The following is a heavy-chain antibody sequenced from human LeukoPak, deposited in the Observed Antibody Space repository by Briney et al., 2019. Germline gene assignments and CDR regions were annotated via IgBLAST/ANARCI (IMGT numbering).Heavy chain of an antibody. CDR2: IYYSGST. J-gene: IGHJ4*02. Sequence: SQTLSLTCTVSGGSISSGGYYWSWIRQHPGKGLEWIGYIYYSGSTYYNPSLKSRVTISVDTSKNQFSLKLSSVTAADTAVYYCAKDQQQLAYLFDYWGQGALVTVSS. V-gene: IGHV4-31*03. CDR1: GGSISSGGYY. D-gene: IGHD6-13*01. CDR3: AKDQQQLAYLFDY.